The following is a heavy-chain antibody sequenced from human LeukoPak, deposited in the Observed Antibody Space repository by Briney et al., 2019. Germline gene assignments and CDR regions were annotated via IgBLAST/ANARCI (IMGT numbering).Heavy chain of an antibody. CDR3: ARVRLAQRRCSGGSCYSGFDP. J-gene: IGHJ5*02. CDR2: IIPIFGTA. V-gene: IGHV1-69*13. Sequence: SVKVSCKASGGTFSSHAISWVRQAPGQGLEWMGGIIPIFGTANYAQKFQGRVTITADESTSTAYMELSSLRSEDTAVYYCARVRLAQRRCSGGSCYSGFDPWGQGTLVTVSS. CDR1: GGTFSSHA. D-gene: IGHD2-15*01.